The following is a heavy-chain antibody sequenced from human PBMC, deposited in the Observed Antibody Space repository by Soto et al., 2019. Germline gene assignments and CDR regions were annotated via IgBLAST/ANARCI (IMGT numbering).Heavy chain of an antibody. J-gene: IGHJ6*03. D-gene: IGHD3-22*01. CDR3: AKGGGYPPYYYMDV. CDR2: INWNSGNI. V-gene: IGHV3-9*01. CDR1: GFTLEDYA. Sequence: GGSLRLSCAASGFTLEDYAMHWVRQAPGKGLEWVSGINWNSGNIFYADSVKGRFTMSRDNAKNSLFLQMNSLRAEDTALYYCAKGGGYPPYYYMDVWGKGTTVTVSS.